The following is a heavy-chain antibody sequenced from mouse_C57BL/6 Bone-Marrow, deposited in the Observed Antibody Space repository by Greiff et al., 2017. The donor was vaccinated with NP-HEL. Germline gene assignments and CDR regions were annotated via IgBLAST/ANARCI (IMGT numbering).Heavy chain of an antibody. CDR1: GYTFTSYW. D-gene: IGHD2-13*01. J-gene: IGHJ4*01. V-gene: IGHV1-72*01. CDR2: IDPNSGGT. CDR3: AREVISGDAMDY. Sequence: QVQLQQPGAELVKPGASVKLSCTASGYTFTSYWMHWVKQRPGRGLEWIGRIDPNSGGTKYHEKFKSKATLTVDKPSSTAYMQRSSLTSEDSAVYYCAREVISGDAMDYGVKEPQSPSP.